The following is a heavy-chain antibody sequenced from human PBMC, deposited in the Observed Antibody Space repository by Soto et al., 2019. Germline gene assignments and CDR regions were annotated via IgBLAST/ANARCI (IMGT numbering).Heavy chain of an antibody. CDR2: ISPYSGDT. Sequence: QVQLVQSGAEVKKPGASVKVSCKASGDTFSSHGITWVRQAPGQRLEWMGWISPYSGDTNYALTLQVRVTMATDTSSSTAYLALRSLRSDYTAVYFCARGGGELGDWGQGTLFTVSS. V-gene: IGHV1-18*01. D-gene: IGHD1-7*01. CDR1: GDTFSSHG. J-gene: IGHJ4*02. CDR3: ARGGGELGD.